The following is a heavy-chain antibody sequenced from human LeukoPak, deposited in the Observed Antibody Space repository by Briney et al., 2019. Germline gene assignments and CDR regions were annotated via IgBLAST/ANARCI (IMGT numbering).Heavy chain of an antibody. V-gene: IGHV4-31*03. Sequence: SETLSLTCTVSGGSISSGGYYWSWIRQHPGKGLEWIGYIYYSGSTYYNPSLKSRVTISVDTSKNQFSLKLSSVTAADTAVYYCARIPRVTIDVDYWGQGTLVTVSS. CDR3: ARIPRVTIDVDY. CDR1: GGSISSGGYY. CDR2: IYYSGST. D-gene: IGHD2-21*02. J-gene: IGHJ4*02.